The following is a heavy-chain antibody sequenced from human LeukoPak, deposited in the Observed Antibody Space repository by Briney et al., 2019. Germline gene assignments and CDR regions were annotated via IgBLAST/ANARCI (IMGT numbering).Heavy chain of an antibody. CDR3: ARRYSYGSSYYYYHMDV. CDR1: GGSISSSNW. J-gene: IGHJ6*03. CDR2: IYHSGST. Sequence: SGTLSLTCAVSGGSISSSNWWSWVRQPPGKGLEWIGEIYHSGSTNYNPSLKSRVTISVDTSKNQFSLKLSSVTAADTAVYYCARRYSYGSSYYYYHMDVWGKGTTVTISS. V-gene: IGHV4-4*02. D-gene: IGHD5-18*01.